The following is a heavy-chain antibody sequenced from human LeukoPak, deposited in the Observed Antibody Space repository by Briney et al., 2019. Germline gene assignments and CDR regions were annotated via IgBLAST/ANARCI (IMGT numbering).Heavy chain of an antibody. J-gene: IGHJ4*02. CDR1: GFTFSSYG. V-gene: IGHV3-30*03. D-gene: IGHD3-22*01. CDR3: ARGEPYYYDSSGYYGPRSGSEEFDY. Sequence: PGRSLRLSYAASGFTFSSYGMHRVRQAPGKGLEWVAVISYDGSNKYYADSVKGRFTISRDNSKNTLYLQMNSLRAEDTAVYYCARGEPYYYDSSGYYGPRSGSEEFDYWGQGTLVTVSS. CDR2: ISYDGSNK.